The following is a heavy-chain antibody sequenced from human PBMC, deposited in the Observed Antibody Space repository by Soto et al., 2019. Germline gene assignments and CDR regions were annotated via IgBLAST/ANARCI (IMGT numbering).Heavy chain of an antibody. Sequence: TLSLTCTVSGGSISSGDYYWSWIRQPPGKGLEWIGYIYYSGSTYYNPSLKSRVTISVDTSKNQFSLKLSSVTAADTTVYYCARANKYYYDSSEPSGQGTLVTVS. J-gene: IGHJ5*02. CDR1: GGSISSGDYY. D-gene: IGHD3-22*01. V-gene: IGHV4-30-4*01. CDR2: IYYSGST. CDR3: ARANKYYYDSSEP.